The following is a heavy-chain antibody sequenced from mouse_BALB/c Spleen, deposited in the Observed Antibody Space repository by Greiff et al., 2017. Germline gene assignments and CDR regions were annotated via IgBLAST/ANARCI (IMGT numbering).Heavy chain of an antibody. V-gene: IGHV5-12-1*01. CDR3: ARHELGGGGGFAY. D-gene: IGHD4-1*01. Sequence: EVQLVESGGGLVKPGGSLKLSCAASGFAFSSYDMSWVRQTPEKRLEWVAYISSGGGSTYYPDTVKGRFTISRDNAKNTLYLQMSSLKSEDTAMYYCARHELGGGGGFAYWGQGTLVTVSA. CDR1: GFAFSSYD. CDR2: ISSGGGST. J-gene: IGHJ3*01.